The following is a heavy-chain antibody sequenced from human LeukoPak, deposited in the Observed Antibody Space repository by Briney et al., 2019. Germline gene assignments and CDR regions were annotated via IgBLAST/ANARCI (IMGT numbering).Heavy chain of an antibody. Sequence: GESLRLSCAASGFTFRSYGMHWVRQAPGKGLEWVAVMWYDGSNKYYADSVKGRFTISRDNSENTLYLQMNSLRAEDTALYYFASDCKTVDRGIGYFDYWGQGTLVTVSS. CDR1: GFTFRSYG. CDR3: ASDCKTVDRGIGYFDY. CDR2: MWYDGSNK. D-gene: IGHD1-14*01. J-gene: IGHJ4*02. V-gene: IGHV3-33*01.